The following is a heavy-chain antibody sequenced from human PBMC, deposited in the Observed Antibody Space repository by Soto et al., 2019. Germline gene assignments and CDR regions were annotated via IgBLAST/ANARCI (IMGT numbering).Heavy chain of an antibody. J-gene: IGHJ5*01. CDR2: ITRTSGTT. D-gene: IGHD3-3*01. CDR3: ATSSRDRITVFAEVINPQFINWFVH. CDR1: GFTMRNYV. V-gene: IGHV3-23*01. Sequence: LRLSCVTSGFTMRNYVMNWVRQAPGKGLEWIYAITRTSGTTYYADSVKGRSTVSRDNSKNTLFLQLSNLIADDSAPYYCATSSRDRITVFAEVINPQFINWFVHLCQGTLVTVSS.